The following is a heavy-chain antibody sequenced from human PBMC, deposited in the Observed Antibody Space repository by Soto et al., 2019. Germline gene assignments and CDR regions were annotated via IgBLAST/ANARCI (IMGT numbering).Heavy chain of an antibody. Sequence: SETLSLTCTVSGGCINSGGYYWNWIRQHPGKGLEWIGYISSSGSTYYNPSLKSRLSISLDTSKSQLSLKLSSVTAANTAVYYCANIWNLEWLPLDVWGQGTTVTVSS. J-gene: IGHJ6*02. CDR2: ISSSGST. CDR3: ANIWNLEWLPLDV. V-gene: IGHV4-31*03. D-gene: IGHD3-3*01. CDR1: GGCINSGGYY.